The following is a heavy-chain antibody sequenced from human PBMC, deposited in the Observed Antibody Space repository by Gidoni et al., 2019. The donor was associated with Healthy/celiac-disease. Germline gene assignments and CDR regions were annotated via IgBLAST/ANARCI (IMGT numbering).Heavy chain of an antibody. CDR1: GSTFTGYY. CDR2: INPNSGGT. V-gene: IGHV1-2*04. J-gene: IGHJ4*02. Sequence: QVQLVQSGAEVKKPGASVKVSCQASGSTFTGYYMHWGRQAPGQGLAWMGWINPNSGGTNYAQKFQGWVTMTRDTSISTAYMELSRLRSDDTAVYYCAREGVGSLDNYYFDYWGQGTLVTVSS. CDR3: AREGVGSLDNYYFDY. D-gene: IGHD3-3*01.